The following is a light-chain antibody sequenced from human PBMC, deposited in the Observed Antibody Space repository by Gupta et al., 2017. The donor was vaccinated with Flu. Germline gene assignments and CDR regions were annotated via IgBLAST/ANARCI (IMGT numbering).Light chain of an antibody. CDR1: QSVLYSSNNKNY. J-gene: IGKJ1*01. Sequence: LGERATMNCKSSQSVLYSSNNKNYLAWYQQKPGQPPKLLIYWASTRESGVPDRFSGSGSGTDFTLTISSLQAEDVAVYYCQQYFTRLSWTFGQGTKVEIK. CDR2: WAS. CDR3: QQYFTRLSWT. V-gene: IGKV4-1*01.